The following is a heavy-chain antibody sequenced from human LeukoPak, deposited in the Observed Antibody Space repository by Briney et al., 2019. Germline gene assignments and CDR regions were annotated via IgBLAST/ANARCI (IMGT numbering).Heavy chain of an antibody. V-gene: IGHV3-48*02. CDR1: GFTFSSYA. CDR2: ISSSSTTI. D-gene: IGHD3-16*02. CDR3: ARLAVWGSYRLFDY. Sequence: PGGSLRLSCSASGFTFSSYAMHWVRQAPGKGLEWVSSISSSSTTIYYADSVKGRFTISRDNAKNSLYLQMNSLRDEDTAVYYCARLAVWGSYRLFDYWGQGTLVTVSS. J-gene: IGHJ4*02.